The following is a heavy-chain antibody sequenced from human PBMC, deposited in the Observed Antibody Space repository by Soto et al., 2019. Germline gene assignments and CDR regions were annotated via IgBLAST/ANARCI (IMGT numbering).Heavy chain of an antibody. CDR2: IYYSGST. CDR1: GGSISSYY. D-gene: IGHD5-12*01. J-gene: IGHJ5*02. CDR3: LSGNSPSST. V-gene: IGHV4-59*03. Sequence: SETLSLTCTVSGGSISSYYWSWIRQPPGKGLEWIGYIYYSGSTNYNPSLKSRVTISRDNAQSSLYLQMNSLRVEGTAVYYCLSGNSPSSTWGQGTLVTVSS.